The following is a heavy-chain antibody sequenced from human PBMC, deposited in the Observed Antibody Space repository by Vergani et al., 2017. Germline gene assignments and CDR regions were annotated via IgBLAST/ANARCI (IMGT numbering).Heavy chain of an antibody. CDR2: DSCSGDST. J-gene: IGHJ4*02. Sequence: EVQLLESGGGLVQPGGSLRLSCAASGFNFNIYAMSWVRQAPGKGLEGVSGDSCSGDSTFYAVSVKGRFTISRANSKNTLYLQMNSLRAEDTAVYYCARSDGSTTHHFDYWGQGTLVTVSS. D-gene: IGHD2-2*01. V-gene: IGHV3-23*01. CDR1: GFNFNIYA. CDR3: ARSDGSTTHHFDY.